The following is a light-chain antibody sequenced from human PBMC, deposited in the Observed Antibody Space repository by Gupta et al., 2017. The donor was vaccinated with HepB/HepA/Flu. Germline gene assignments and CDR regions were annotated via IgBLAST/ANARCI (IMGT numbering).Light chain of an antibody. V-gene: IGKV3-20*01. Sequence: IVLTQSPGTLCLSPGERATLSCRASQSVSGNSIAWYQHKPGQSPRLLIYSASSGATGIPDRFSGSGSGTDFTLTISRLEPEDFAVNYCHQFHSSPITFGQGTRLEI. J-gene: IGKJ5*01. CDR3: HQFHSSPIT. CDR1: QSVSGNS. CDR2: SAS.